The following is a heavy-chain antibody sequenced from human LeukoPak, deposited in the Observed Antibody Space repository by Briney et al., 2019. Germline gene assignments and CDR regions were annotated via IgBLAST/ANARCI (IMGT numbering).Heavy chain of an antibody. CDR3: AKDRSTYYYDSSGYYYDY. J-gene: IGHJ4*02. CDR1: GFTFSSYA. D-gene: IGHD3-22*01. Sequence: PGASLRLFCAASGFTFSSYAMSWVRQAPGKGLEWVSAISGSGGSTYYADSVKGRFTISRDNSKNTLYLQMNSLRAEDTAVYYCAKDRSTYYYDSSGYYYDYWGQGTLVTVSS. V-gene: IGHV3-23*01. CDR2: ISGSGGST.